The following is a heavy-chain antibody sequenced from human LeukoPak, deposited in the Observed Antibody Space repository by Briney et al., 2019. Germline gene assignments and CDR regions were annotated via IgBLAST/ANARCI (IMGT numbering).Heavy chain of an antibody. V-gene: IGHV4-39*07. CDR3: ARRASGRDWFDP. D-gene: IGHD1-26*01. Sequence: PSETLSLTCTVSGGSISSSSYYWGWIRQPPGKGLEWIGSIYYSGSTYYNPSLKSRVTISVDTSKNQFSLKLSSVTAADTAVYYCARRASGRDWFDPWGQGTLVTVSS. J-gene: IGHJ5*02. CDR1: GGSISSSSYY. CDR2: IYYSGST.